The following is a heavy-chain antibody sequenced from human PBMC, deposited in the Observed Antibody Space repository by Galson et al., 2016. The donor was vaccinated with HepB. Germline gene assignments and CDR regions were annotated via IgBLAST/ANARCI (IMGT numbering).Heavy chain of an antibody. J-gene: IGHJ4*02. CDR3: ARDASSTGYFGGTTDDY. CDR2: IYSGGTT. CDR1: GFTVSSSC. D-gene: IGHD3-22*01. V-gene: IGHV3-53*01. Sequence: SLRLSCAASGFTVSSSCMSWVRQAPGKGLEWVSLIYSGGTTFYADSVKGRFTISRDNSKNTLYLQMNSLRAEDTAVYYCARDASSTGYFGGTTDDYWGQGTLVTVSS.